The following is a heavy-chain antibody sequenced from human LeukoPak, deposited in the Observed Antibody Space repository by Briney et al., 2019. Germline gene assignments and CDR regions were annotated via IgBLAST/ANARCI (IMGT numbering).Heavy chain of an antibody. D-gene: IGHD4-17*01. CDR3: ARHEGNGEYSDY. CDR2: INPRDSET. J-gene: IGHJ4*02. Sequence: GGSLKISCKGSGYSFTMYWIARVRQMPGKGLEWMGIINPRDSETRNNTSFQGQVTISVDKSINTAYFQWSSLKASDNAIYYCARHEGNGEYSDYWGQGTLVTVSS. CDR1: GYSFTMYW. V-gene: IGHV5-51*01.